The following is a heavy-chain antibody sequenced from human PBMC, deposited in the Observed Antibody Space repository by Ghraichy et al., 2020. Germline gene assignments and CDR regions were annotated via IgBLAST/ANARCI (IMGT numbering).Heavy chain of an antibody. CDR1: GGSFSGYY. D-gene: IGHD3-10*01. CDR3: AGRWFGYGLDV. V-gene: IGHV4-34*01. CDR2: INHSGDT. J-gene: IGHJ6*02. Sequence: SETLSLTCAVSGGSFSGYYWSWIRQPQGKGLEWIGDINHSGDTNYNPSLKSRVTISVDTSKNQFSLKLSSVTAADTAVYYCAGRWFGYGLDVWGQGTTVTVSS.